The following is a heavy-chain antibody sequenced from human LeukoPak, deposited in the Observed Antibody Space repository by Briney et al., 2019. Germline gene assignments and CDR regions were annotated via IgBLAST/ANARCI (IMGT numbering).Heavy chain of an antibody. CDR2: INPNTGGT. CDR3: ARVHATGYFSLDLGY. J-gene: IGHJ4*02. Sequence: ASVKVSCKASGYTFTRYFMHWVRQAPGQGLDWMGWINPNTGGTKYAQKFQGRVTMTRDTSIGTAYMELSTVTSDDTAVYFCARVHATGYFSLDLGYWGQGTLVTVSS. V-gene: IGHV1-2*02. D-gene: IGHD3-9*01. CDR1: GYTFTRYF.